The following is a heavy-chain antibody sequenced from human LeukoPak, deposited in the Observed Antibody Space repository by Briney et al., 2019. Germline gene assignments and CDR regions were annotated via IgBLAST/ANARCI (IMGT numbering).Heavy chain of an antibody. J-gene: IGHJ3*02. D-gene: IGHD1-1*01. Sequence: ASVKVSCKASGYTFTSYDINWVRQATGQGLEWMGWMNPNSGNTGYAQKFQGRVTITRNTSISTAYMELSSLRSEDTAVYYCVGGQLERRERAFDIWGQGTMVTVSS. CDR3: VGGQLERRERAFDI. CDR2: MNPNSGNT. CDR1: GYTFTSYD. V-gene: IGHV1-8*03.